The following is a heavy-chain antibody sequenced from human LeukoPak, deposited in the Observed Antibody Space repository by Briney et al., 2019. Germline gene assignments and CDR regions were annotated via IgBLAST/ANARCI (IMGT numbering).Heavy chain of an antibody. Sequence: GGSLRLSCAASGFTFSSYSMNWVRQAPGKGLEWVSSISSSSSYIYYADSVKGRFTISRDNAKNSLYLQMNSLRAKDTAVYYCARDLKAAAGSFDYWGQGTLVTVSS. V-gene: IGHV3-21*01. CDR2: ISSSSSYI. D-gene: IGHD6-13*01. CDR1: GFTFSSYS. CDR3: ARDLKAAAGSFDY. J-gene: IGHJ4*02.